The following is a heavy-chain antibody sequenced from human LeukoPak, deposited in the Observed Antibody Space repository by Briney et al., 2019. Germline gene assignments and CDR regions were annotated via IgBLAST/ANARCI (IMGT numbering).Heavy chain of an antibody. CDR2: ISSSSSTI. D-gene: IGHD2-21*02. V-gene: IGHV3-48*01. Sequence: PGGSLRLSCAASGFTFSSYTMSWVRQAPGKGLEWVSYISSSSSTIYYADSVKGRFTISRDNAKNSLYLQMNSLRAEDTAVYYCARVTVTAIASAFDPWGQGTLVTVSS. CDR1: GFTFSSYT. J-gene: IGHJ5*02. CDR3: ARVTVTAIASAFDP.